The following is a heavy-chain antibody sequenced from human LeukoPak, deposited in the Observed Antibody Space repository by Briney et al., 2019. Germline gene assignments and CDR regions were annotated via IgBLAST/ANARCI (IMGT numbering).Heavy chain of an antibody. Sequence: SVTVSCKASGGTFSSDAISWVRQAPGQGLEWMGRIIPILGIANYAQKFQGRVTITADKSTSTAYMELSSLRSEDTAVYYCASQTYYYDSSGYYRTIWGQGTMVTVSS. D-gene: IGHD3-22*01. CDR1: GGTFSSDA. CDR3: ASQTYYYDSSGYYRTI. CDR2: IIPILGIA. J-gene: IGHJ3*02. V-gene: IGHV1-69*04.